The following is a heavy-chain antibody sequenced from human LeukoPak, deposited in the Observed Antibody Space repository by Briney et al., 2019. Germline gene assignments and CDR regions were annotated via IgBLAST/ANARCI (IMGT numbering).Heavy chain of an antibody. CDR1: GFTFSSYS. CDR3: ARDLSYYDFWSGYQGMDV. D-gene: IGHD3-3*01. J-gene: IGHJ6*02. CDR2: ISSSSSTI. Sequence: GGSLRLSCAASGFTFSSYSMNWVRQAPGKRLEWVSYISSSSSTIYYADSVKGRFTISRDNAKNSLYLQMNSLRDEDTAVYYCARDLSYYDFWSGYQGMDVWGQGTTVTVSS. V-gene: IGHV3-48*02.